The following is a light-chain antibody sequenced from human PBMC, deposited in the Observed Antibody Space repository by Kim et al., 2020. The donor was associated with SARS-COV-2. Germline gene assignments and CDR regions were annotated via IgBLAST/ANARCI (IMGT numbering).Light chain of an antibody. J-gene: IGKJ1*01. CDR3: QKYDSAPWT. CDR2: DAS. CDR1: QGISNH. V-gene: IGKV1-27*01. Sequence: ASVGDGVTTTCRASQGISNHVAWYQQKPGKVPQVLIYDASALQSGVPSRFSGSRSGTDFTLTISSLQPEDVATYYCQKYDSAPWTFGQGTKVGIK.